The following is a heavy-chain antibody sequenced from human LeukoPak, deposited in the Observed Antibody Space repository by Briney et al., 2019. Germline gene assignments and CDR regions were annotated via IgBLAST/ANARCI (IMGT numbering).Heavy chain of an antibody. CDR2: IYTSGST. CDR3: ASGYYYRGDY. Sequence: SQTLSFTCTVSGGSISSGSYYWSWIRQPAGKGLEWIGRIYTSGSTNYNPSLKSRVTISVDTSKNEFSLKLSSVTAADTAVYYCASGYYYRGDYWGQGTLVTVSS. D-gene: IGHD3-22*01. CDR1: GGSISSGSYY. J-gene: IGHJ4*02. V-gene: IGHV4-61*02.